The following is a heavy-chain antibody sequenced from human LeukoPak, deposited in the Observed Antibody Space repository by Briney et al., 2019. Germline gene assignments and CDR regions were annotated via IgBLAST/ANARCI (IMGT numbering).Heavy chain of an antibody. CDR2: IIPIFGTA. V-gene: IGHV1-69*05. J-gene: IGHJ5*01. Sequence: SVKVSCKASGGTFSSYAISWLRQAPGQGLEWMGGIIPIFGTANYAQKFQGRVTITTDESTSTAYMELSSLRSEDTAVYYCARGYSSYDRFWFDPWGQGTLVTVSS. CDR3: ARGYSSYDRFWFDP. CDR1: GGTFSSYA. D-gene: IGHD5-12*01.